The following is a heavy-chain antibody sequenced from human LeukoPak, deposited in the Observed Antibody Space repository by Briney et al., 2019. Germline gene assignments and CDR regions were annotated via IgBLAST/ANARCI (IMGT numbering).Heavy chain of an antibody. CDR3: ARDSMTPGAYPPGYCSGGSCYSGDGMDV. Sequence: ASVKVSCKASGYTFTGYYMHWVRQAPGQGLEWMGWINPNSGGTNYAQKFQGWVTMTRDTSISTAYMELSRLRSDDTAVYYCARDSMTPGAYPPGYCSGGSCYSGDGMDVWGQGTTVTVSS. V-gene: IGHV1-2*04. CDR1: GYTFTGYY. D-gene: IGHD2-15*01. CDR2: INPNSGGT. J-gene: IGHJ6*02.